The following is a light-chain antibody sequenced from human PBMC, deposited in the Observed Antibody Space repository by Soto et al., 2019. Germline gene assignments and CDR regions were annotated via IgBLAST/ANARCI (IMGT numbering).Light chain of an antibody. CDR3: SSYTSDSSYV. Sequence: LTQPASVSGSPGQSITISCTGASSDVGLYDYVSWYQQHPGKAPQLMIYAVSNRPSGVSNRFSASKSGNTASLFISGLQAEDEADYYCSSYTSDSSYVFGSGTKVTVL. CDR2: AVS. CDR1: SSDVGLYDY. V-gene: IGLV2-14*01. J-gene: IGLJ1*01.